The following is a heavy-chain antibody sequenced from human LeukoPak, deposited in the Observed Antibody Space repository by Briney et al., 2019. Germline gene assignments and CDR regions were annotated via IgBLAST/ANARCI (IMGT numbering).Heavy chain of an antibody. J-gene: IGHJ4*02. V-gene: IGHV3-7*01. CDR2: IKQYGSEE. CDR1: GFTFSSYW. Sequence: GGSLRLSCAASGFTFSSYWMSWVRQAPGKGLEWVANIKQYGSEEYYVDSVKGRFTISRDNAKNTLYVQMNNLRAEDTAVYYCASWCSSTSCYGGAMVNYWGQGTLVTVSS. CDR3: ASWCSSTSCYGGAMVNY. D-gene: IGHD2-2*01.